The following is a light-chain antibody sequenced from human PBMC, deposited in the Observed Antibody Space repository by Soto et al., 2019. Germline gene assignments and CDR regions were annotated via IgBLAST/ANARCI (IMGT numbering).Light chain of an antibody. CDR3: CSNARSSTYV. CDR2: EGS. V-gene: IGLV2-23*01. J-gene: IGLJ1*01. CDR1: SSDVGSYNL. Sequence: QSVLTQPASVSGSPGQSITISCTGTSSDVGSYNLVSWYQQHPGKAPKLMIYEGSKRPSGVSNRFSGSKSGSTASLTISGLQAEDGVDYYCCSNARSSTYVFGRGTKLTVL.